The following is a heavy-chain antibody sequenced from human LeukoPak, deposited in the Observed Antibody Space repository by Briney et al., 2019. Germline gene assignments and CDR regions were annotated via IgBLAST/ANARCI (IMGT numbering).Heavy chain of an antibody. V-gene: IGHV3-53*01. D-gene: IGHD3-10*02. CDR3: ARDVQGAFDI. J-gene: IGHJ3*02. Sequence: PGGSLRLSCAASGFTVSSNYMSWVRQAPGKGLEWVSVINSGGSTYYADSVKGRFTISRDNSKNTLYLQMNSLRAEDTAVYYCARDVQGAFDIWGQGTMVTVSS. CDR1: GFTVSSNY. CDR2: INSGGST.